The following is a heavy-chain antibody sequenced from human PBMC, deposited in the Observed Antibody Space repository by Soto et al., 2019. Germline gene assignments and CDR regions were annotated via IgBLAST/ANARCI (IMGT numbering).Heavy chain of an antibody. J-gene: IGHJ4*02. CDR1: GYSFTSYW. Sequence: GESLKISCKGSGYSFTSYWIGWVRRMPGKGLERMGIIYPGDSDTRYSPSFQGQVTISADKSISTAYLQWSSLKASDTAMYYCGATGSRQNEGYYFDYWGQATLVTVSS. CDR3: GATGSRQNEGYYFDY. V-gene: IGHV5-51*01. CDR2: IYPGDSDT. D-gene: IGHD2-15*01.